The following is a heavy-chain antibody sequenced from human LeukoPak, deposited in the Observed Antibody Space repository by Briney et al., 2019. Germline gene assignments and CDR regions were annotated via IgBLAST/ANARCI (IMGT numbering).Heavy chain of an antibody. CDR2: IYHSGST. CDR1: GYSISSGYY. J-gene: IGHJ4*02. D-gene: IGHD3-10*01. CDR3: ARDAHYYGSGSSL. V-gene: IGHV4-38-2*02. Sequence: SETLSLTCTVSGYSISSGYYWGWIRQPPGKGLEWIGSIYHSGSTYYNPSLKSRVTISVDTSKNQFSLKLSSVTAADTAVYYCARDAHYYGSGSSLWGQGTLVTVSS.